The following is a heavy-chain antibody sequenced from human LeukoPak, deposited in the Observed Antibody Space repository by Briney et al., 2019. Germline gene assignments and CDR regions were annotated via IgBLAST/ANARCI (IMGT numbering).Heavy chain of an antibody. Sequence: GGSLRLSCAASGFTFSSYGMHWVRQAPGKGLEWVAVIWYDGSYTYYAESVKGRFTISRDNSRNTLYLQMSSLRAEDTAVYYCAKPTSGDGSFLIDYWAREPWSPSPQ. CDR3: AKPTSGDGSFLIDY. D-gene: IGHD1-26*01. CDR2: IWYDGSYT. CDR1: GFTFSSYG. V-gene: IGHV3-33*06. J-gene: IGHJ4*02.